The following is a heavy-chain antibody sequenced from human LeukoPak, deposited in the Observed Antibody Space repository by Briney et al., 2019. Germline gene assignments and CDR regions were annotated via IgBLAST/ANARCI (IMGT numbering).Heavy chain of an antibody. CDR2: IYYTGST. V-gene: IGHV4-39*07. J-gene: IGHJ5*02. CDR3: ARENYCTNGVCWAFDP. CDR1: GGSIISGDYY. D-gene: IGHD2-8*01. Sequence: SETLSLTCSVSGGSIISGDYYWSWIRQPPGKGLEWLGNIYYTGSTSYNPSLKSRVALSVDTFKNQFSLHLSSVTAADTAVYYCARENYCTNGVCWAFDPWGQGTLVTVSS.